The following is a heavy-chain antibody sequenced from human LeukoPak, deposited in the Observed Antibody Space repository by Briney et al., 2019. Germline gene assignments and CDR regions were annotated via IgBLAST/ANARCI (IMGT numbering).Heavy chain of an antibody. D-gene: IGHD2-2*01. V-gene: IGHV4-59*01. CDR2: IYYSGST. CDR3: ARDSASNYYYYGMDV. Sequence: SETLSLTCTISGGSISSYYWSWIRQPPGKGLEWIGYIYYSGSTNYNPSLKSRVTISVDTSKNQFSLKLSSVTAADTAVYYCARDSASNYYYYGMDVWGQGTTVTVSS. J-gene: IGHJ6*02. CDR1: GGSISSYY.